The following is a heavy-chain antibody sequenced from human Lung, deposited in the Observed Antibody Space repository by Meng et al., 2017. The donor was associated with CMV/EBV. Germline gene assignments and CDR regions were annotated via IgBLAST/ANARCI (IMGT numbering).Heavy chain of an antibody. CDR1: GYTFTSYA. Sequence: QVQLVQSGAEVKKPGASVKVSCKASGYTFTSYAMHWVRQAPGQRLEWMGWINAGNGNTKYSQRFQGRVTITRDTSASTAYMELSSLRSEDTTVYYCARAGYDSSGYYPQPFDYWGQGTLVTVFS. CDR3: ARAGYDSSGYYPQPFDY. D-gene: IGHD3-22*01. V-gene: IGHV1-3*01. J-gene: IGHJ4*02. CDR2: INAGNGNT.